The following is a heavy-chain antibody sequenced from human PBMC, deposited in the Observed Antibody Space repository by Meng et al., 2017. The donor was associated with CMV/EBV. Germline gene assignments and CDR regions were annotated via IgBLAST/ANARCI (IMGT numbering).Heavy chain of an antibody. J-gene: IGHJ5*02. V-gene: IGHV3-23*01. Sequence: GGSLRLSCAASGFTFSSYAMSWVRQAPGKGLEWVSAISGSGGSTYYADSVKGRFTNSRDNSKNTLYLQMNSLRAEDTAVYYCAKSAYYDFWSSNWFDPWGQGTLVTVSS. D-gene: IGHD3-3*01. CDR1: GFTFSSYA. CDR2: ISGSGGST. CDR3: AKSAYYDFWSSNWFDP.